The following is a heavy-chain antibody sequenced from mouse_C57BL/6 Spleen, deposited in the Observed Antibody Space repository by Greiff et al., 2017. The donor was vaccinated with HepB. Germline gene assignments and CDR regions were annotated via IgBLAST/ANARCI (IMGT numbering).Heavy chain of an antibody. CDR2: IYPRSGNT. D-gene: IGHD1-1*01. CDR1: GYTFTSYG. Sequence: VQLQESGAELARPGASVKLSCKASGYTFTSYGISWVKQRTGQGLEWIGEIYPRSGNTYYNEKFKGKATLTADKSSSTAYMELRSLTSEDSAVYFCARWSTTVSYHYAMDYWGQGTSVTVSS. V-gene: IGHV1-81*01. CDR3: ARWSTTVSYHYAMDY. J-gene: IGHJ4*01.